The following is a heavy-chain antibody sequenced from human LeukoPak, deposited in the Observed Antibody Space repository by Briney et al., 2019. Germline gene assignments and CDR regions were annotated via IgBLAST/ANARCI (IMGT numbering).Heavy chain of an antibody. J-gene: IGHJ4*02. Sequence: GGSLRLSCAASGFTFGNYWMHWVRHAPGKGLVWVSGLNNDGRSTTYADSVKGRFTISRDNAKNSLYLQMNSLRAEDTAVYYCADPGSAFWGQGTLVTVSS. CDR1: GFTFGNYW. D-gene: IGHD3-10*01. CDR3: ADPGSAF. V-gene: IGHV3-74*01. CDR2: LNNDGRST.